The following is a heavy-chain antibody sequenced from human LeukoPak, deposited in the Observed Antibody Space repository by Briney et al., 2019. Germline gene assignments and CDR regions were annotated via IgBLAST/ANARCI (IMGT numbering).Heavy chain of an antibody. Sequence: GGSLRLSCAASGFTVSSNYMSWVRQAPGKGLEWVSVIYSGGSTYYADSVKGRVTISRDNSKNTLYLQMNSLRAEDTAVYYCARFCSGGSCYYYYGMDVWGQGTTVTVSS. CDR1: GFTVSSNY. V-gene: IGHV3-66*01. CDR2: IYSGGST. CDR3: ARFCSGGSCYYYYGMDV. J-gene: IGHJ6*02. D-gene: IGHD2-15*01.